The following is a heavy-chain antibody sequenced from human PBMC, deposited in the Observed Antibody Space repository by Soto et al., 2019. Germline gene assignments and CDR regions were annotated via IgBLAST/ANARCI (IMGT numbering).Heavy chain of an antibody. D-gene: IGHD4-17*01. CDR3: ARDRVYGDYHDAFDI. J-gene: IGHJ3*02. V-gene: IGHV3-21*01. Sequence: GGSLRLSCAASGFTFSSYSMNWVRQAPGKGLEWVSSISSSSSYIYYADSVKGRFTISRDNAKNSLYLQMNSLRAEDTAVYYCARDRVYGDYHDAFDIWGQGTMVTVSS. CDR2: ISSSSSYI. CDR1: GFTFSSYS.